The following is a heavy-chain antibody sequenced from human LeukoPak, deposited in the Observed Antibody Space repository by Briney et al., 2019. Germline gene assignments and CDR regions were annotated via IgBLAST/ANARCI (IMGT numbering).Heavy chain of an antibody. D-gene: IGHD3-3*01. CDR3: AISSTIFGVVIIVAAFDI. CDR1: GGTFSSYA. V-gene: IGHV1-69*06. CDR2: IIPIFGTA. J-gene: IGHJ3*02. Sequence: VASVKVSCKASGGTFSSYAISWVRQAPGQGLEWMGGIIPIFGTANYAQKFQGRVTITADKSTSTAYMELSSLRSEDTAVYYCAISSTIFGVVIIVAAFDIWGQGTMVTVSS.